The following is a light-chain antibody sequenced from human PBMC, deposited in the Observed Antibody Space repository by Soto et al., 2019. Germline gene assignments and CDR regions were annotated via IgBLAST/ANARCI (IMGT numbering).Light chain of an antibody. CDR3: QQYNNWPPLT. V-gene: IGKV3-15*01. CDR1: QSVSSN. J-gene: IGKJ4*01. Sequence: ERIMTRSPATLSVSPGESATLSCRASQSVSSNLAWYQQKPGQAPRLLIYGVSTRATGIPARFSGSGSETKFTLTISSLKSEDFAVYYCQQYNNWPPLTFGGGTKVDIK. CDR2: GVS.